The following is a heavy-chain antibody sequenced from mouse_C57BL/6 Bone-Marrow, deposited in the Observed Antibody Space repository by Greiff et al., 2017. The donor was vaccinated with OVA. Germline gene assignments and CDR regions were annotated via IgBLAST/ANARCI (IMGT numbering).Heavy chain of an antibody. CDR2: ISSGGDYI. CDR1: GFTFSSYA. D-gene: IGHD1-1*01. Sequence: EVKLVESGEGLVKPGGSLKLSCAASGFTFSSYAMSWVRQTPEKRLEWVAYISSGGDYIYYADTVKGRFTLSRDNARNTLYLQMSSLTYVDTAMYNSTREQNSYGSSFWYFDVWGTGTTVTVSS. V-gene: IGHV5-9-1*02. J-gene: IGHJ1*03. CDR3: TREQNSYGSSFWYFDV.